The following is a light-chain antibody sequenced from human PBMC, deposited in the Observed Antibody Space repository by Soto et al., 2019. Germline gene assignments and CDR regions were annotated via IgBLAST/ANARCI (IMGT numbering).Light chain of an antibody. Sequence: DIQMTQSPSSVSASVGDRVTISCRASQGISNWLAWYQQKPGKAPKLLMYAASGLQSGVPSRFSGRGAGTDFTLTITSLQAEDFAACYCQQANSLPLTFGGGTKVEIK. V-gene: IGKV1-12*01. CDR1: QGISNW. CDR3: QQANSLPLT. J-gene: IGKJ4*01. CDR2: AAS.